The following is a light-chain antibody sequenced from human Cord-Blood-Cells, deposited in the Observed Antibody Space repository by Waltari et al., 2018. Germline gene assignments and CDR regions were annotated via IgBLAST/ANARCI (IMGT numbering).Light chain of an antibody. J-gene: IGKJ1*01. Sequence: DIQMTQSPSTLSASVGDRVTITCRASQGISSWLAWYQQKPGKAPKLLIYDASSLESGVPSRFRGSGSGTEFNLTISSLQPDDFATYYCQQYNSYGTFGQGTKVELK. CDR1: QGISSW. CDR2: DAS. V-gene: IGKV1-5*01. CDR3: QQYNSYGT.